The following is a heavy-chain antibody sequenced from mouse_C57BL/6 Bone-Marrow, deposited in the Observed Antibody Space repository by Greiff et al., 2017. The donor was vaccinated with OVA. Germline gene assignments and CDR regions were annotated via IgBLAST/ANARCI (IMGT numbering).Heavy chain of an antibody. CDR3: ARHAIYFGPWFEY. CDR2: IYPGDGDT. J-gene: IGHJ3*01. CDR1: GYAFSSSW. V-gene: IGHV1-82*01. Sequence: QVQLQQSGPELVKPGASVTISCKASGYAFSSSWMNWVKQRPGKGLEWIGRIYPGDGDTNYNGKFKGQATLTADKSSSTAYMQLRSLTSEDSAVYYCARHAIYFGPWFEYWGPGTTVTVSA. D-gene: IGHD2-1*01.